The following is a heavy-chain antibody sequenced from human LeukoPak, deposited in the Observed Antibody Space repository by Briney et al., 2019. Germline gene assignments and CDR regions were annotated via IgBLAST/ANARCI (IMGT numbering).Heavy chain of an antibody. CDR1: GYNFATFG. V-gene: IGHV1-18*01. Sequence: ASVKVSCKASGYNFATFGISWVRQAPGQGLQWMGWINPYNDNTTYAERFQGRVTMTTDTFTSTAYMELRSLRSDDTAVYYCARDAGGYYYDSSGYYLLDWGQGTLVTVSS. CDR3: ARDAGGYYYDSSGYYLLD. D-gene: IGHD3-22*01. CDR2: INPYNDNT. J-gene: IGHJ4*02.